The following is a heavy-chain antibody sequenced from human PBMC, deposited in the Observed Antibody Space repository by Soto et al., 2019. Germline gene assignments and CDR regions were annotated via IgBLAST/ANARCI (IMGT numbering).Heavy chain of an antibody. CDR3: ARTNPPRMIAAARTIDY. Sequence: PSETLSLTCAVYGGSFSGYYWSWIRQPPGKGLEWIGEINHSGSTNYNPSLKSRVTISVDTSKNQFSLKLSSVTAADTAVYYCARTNPPRMIAAARTIDYWGQGTLVTVSS. D-gene: IGHD6-13*01. CDR2: INHSGST. V-gene: IGHV4-34*01. J-gene: IGHJ4*02. CDR1: GGSFSGYY.